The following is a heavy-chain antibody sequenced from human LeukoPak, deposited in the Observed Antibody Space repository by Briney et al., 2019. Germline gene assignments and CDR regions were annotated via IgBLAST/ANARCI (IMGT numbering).Heavy chain of an antibody. CDR3: ARGRDNHDSSGFFDY. CDR1: GGSIRNYY. V-gene: IGHV4-59*01. CDR2: IYYSGRT. Sequence: SETLSLTCTVSGGSIRNYYWSWIRQPPGKGLEWIGYIYYSGRTNYNPSLKSRVTISVDTSKNQFSLKLSSVTAADTAVYYCARGRDNHDSSGFFDYWGQGTLVTVPS. D-gene: IGHD3-22*01. J-gene: IGHJ4*02.